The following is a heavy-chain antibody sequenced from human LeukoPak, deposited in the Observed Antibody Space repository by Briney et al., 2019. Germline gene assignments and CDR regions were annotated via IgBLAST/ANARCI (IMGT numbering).Heavy chain of an antibody. Sequence: GGSLRLSCAPSGFTLSRYWMSWLRQAPGKGPEWVASIKDDGRQKYYVDSVKGRFTVSRDNAKDSVYLQMNSLRAEDTALYYCARDASRGFDNWGQGTLVTVSS. CDR3: ARDASRGFDN. V-gene: IGHV3-7*01. J-gene: IGHJ4*02. D-gene: IGHD2-2*01. CDR2: IKDDGRQK. CDR1: GFTLSRYW.